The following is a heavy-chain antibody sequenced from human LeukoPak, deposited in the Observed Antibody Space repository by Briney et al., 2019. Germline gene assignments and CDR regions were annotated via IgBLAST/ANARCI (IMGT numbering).Heavy chain of an antibody. CDR3: ARGGDYYDSSGYFPHDFFDI. Sequence: SETLSLTCTVSGGSISSGDYYWSWIRQPPGKGLEWIGYIYYSGSTYYNPSLKSRVTISVDTSKNQFSLKLSSVTAADTAVYYCARGGDYYDSSGYFPHDFFDIWGQGTMVTVSS. CDR2: IYYSGST. V-gene: IGHV4-30-4*01. J-gene: IGHJ3*02. D-gene: IGHD3-22*01. CDR1: GGSISSGDYY.